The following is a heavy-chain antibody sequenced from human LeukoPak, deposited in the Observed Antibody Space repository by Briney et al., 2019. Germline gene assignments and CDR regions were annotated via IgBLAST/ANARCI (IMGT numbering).Heavy chain of an antibody. CDR2: ISFDGWST. CDR1: GFTLSRSA. D-gene: IGHD7-27*01. Sequence: GRSLRLSCADSGFTLSRSALHWVRQAPGKGLEWVAVISFDGWSTYYADSVKGRFTISRDDSKNTVYLQMYSLRADDTAVYYCARGYWGWEDYFDYWGQGTLVSVSS. CDR3: ARGYWGWEDYFDY. J-gene: IGHJ4*02. V-gene: IGHV3-30*01.